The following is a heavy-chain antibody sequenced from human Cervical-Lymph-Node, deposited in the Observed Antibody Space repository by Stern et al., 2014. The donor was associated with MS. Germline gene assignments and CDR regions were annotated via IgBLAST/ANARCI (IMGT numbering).Heavy chain of an antibody. Sequence: VQLVESGPGLVKPSQTLSLTCTVSGASISTVGYYWSWIRQHPGKGLEWIAYISYIGSTYYNPSVKRRGSISADTSSNQFSLNLTSVTAADTALYYCARSDRLWGSFDYWGQGILVAVSS. CDR3: ARSDRLWGSFDY. CDR1: GASISTVGYY. V-gene: IGHV4-31*03. CDR2: ISYIGST. J-gene: IGHJ4*02. D-gene: IGHD3-16*01.